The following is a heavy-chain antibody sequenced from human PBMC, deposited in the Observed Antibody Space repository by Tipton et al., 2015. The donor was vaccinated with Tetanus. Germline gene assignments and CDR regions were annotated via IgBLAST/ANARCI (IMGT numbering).Heavy chain of an antibody. CDR1: GFSVSNNY. V-gene: IGHV3-53*01. CDR3: ARDFRPIFGVAQPFDP. J-gene: IGHJ5*02. D-gene: IGHD3-3*01. Sequence: GSLRLSCAASGFSVSNNYMSWVRQAPGKGLEWVSVIYIGGSIYYTDSVKGRFTISRDNSKNTLFLQMNSLRVEDTAVYYCARDFRPIFGVAQPFDPWGQGTLVTVSS. CDR2: IYIGGSI.